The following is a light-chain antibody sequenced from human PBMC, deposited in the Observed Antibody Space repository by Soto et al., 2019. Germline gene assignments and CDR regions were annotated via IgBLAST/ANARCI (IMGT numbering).Light chain of an antibody. V-gene: IGKV1-12*01. CDR1: EDINSR. CDR2: AAF. J-gene: IGKJ5*01. Sequence: DIRMTQSPSSVSASVGDRVTISCRASEDINSRLAWYQQKPGNAPKLLIYAAFILQSGVPSRFSGYGSGTDLTLSISSLQPEDFATYYCQQADSFPITFGQGTRLEIK. CDR3: QQADSFPIT.